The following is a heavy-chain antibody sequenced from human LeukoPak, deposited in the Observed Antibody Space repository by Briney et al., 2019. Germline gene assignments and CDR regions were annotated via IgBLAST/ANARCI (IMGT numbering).Heavy chain of an antibody. V-gene: IGHV4-59*08. Sequence: SETLSLTCTVSGGSISSYYWSWIRQPPGKGLEWIAYISDIGSINYNPSLKSRVTISLDTSKYQFSLKLSSVTAADTAVYYCARHVDTAMVTGYWFDPWGQGTLVTVSS. D-gene: IGHD5-18*01. CDR2: ISDIGSI. CDR3: ARHVDTAMVTGYWFDP. CDR1: GGSISSYY. J-gene: IGHJ5*02.